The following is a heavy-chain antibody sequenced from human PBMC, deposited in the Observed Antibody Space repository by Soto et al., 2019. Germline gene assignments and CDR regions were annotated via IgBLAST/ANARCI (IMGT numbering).Heavy chain of an antibody. Sequence: GGSLRLSCAASGFTLSSYAMSWVRQAPGKGLEWVSAISGSGNRTFHADSVKGRFTISRDNAKNAPYLQMNSLRVEDTAVYYCAKEVTSGSYSHYYYGLDVWGQGTMVTVSS. CDR1: GFTLSSYA. J-gene: IGHJ6*02. CDR3: AKEVTSGSYSHYYYGLDV. D-gene: IGHD1-26*01. V-gene: IGHV3-23*01. CDR2: ISGSGNRT.